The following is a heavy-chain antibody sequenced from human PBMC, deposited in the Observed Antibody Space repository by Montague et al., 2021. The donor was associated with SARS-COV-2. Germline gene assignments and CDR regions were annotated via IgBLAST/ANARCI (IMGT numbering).Heavy chain of an antibody. V-gene: IGHV3-23*01. CDR1: GFTFSGYG. CDR3: AKIVFQGGSNVFDN. J-gene: IGHJ4*02. Sequence: SLRLSCAASGFTFSGYGMSWVRQAPGKGLEWVSGFDNDGDSTYYXNSVKGRFTISRDIYRNTLYLQMNSLTAEDTAVYYCAKIVFQGGSNVFDNWGQGTLVTVSS. D-gene: IGHD5-24*01. CDR2: FDNDGDST.